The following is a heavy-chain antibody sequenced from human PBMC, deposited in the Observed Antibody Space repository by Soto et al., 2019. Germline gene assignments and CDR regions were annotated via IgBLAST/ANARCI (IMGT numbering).Heavy chain of an antibody. Sequence: GGSLRLSCAASGFTFSSYAMHWVRQAPGKGLEWVAVISYDGSNKYYADYVKGRFTISRDNSKNTLYLQMNSLRAEDTAVYYCARDFGFRTVATTDSGSFDYWGPGALVTVSS. CDR3: ARDFGFRTVATTDSGSFDY. V-gene: IGHV3-30-3*01. J-gene: IGHJ4*02. CDR2: ISYDGSNK. D-gene: IGHD5-12*01. CDR1: GFTFSSYA.